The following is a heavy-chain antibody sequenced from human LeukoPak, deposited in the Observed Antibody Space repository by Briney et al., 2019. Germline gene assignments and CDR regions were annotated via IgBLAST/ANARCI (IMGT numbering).Heavy chain of an antibody. V-gene: IGHV4-34*01. Sequence: SETLSLTCAVYGGSFSGYYWSWIRQPPGKGLEWIGEINHSGSTNYNPSLKSRVTISVDTSKNQFSLKLSSVTAADTAVYYCARLSGRDGYEGTGPHLDYWGQGTLVTVSS. CDR3: ARLSGRDGYEGTGPHLDY. CDR1: GGSFSGYY. D-gene: IGHD5-24*01. J-gene: IGHJ4*02. CDR2: INHSGST.